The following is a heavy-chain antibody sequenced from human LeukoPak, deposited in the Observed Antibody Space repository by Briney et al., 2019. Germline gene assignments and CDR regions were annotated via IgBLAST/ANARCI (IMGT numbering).Heavy chain of an antibody. CDR2: INQDGSQT. Sequence: PGGSLRLSCATSGFTFSDYWMNWFRQAPGKGPEWVAIINQDGSQTHYVDFVKGRFTISRDNDKSSLFLQMNSLRDEDTAVYSCARGQGWLSDSWGQGIQVTVTS. V-gene: IGHV3-7*03. D-gene: IGHD3-9*01. CDR3: ARGQGWLSDS. CDR1: GFTFSDYW. J-gene: IGHJ4*02.